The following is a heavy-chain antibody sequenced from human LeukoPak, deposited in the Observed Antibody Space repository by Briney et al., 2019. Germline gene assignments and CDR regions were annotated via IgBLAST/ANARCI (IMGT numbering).Heavy chain of an antibody. Sequence: SETLSLTCTVSGYSITSGYYWGWIRQPPGKGLELIGTIYHSATTYFNPSMKSLVTMSEDTSNNQYSLKLNSVTAADTAFYYCAATSGNYKIDPWGKGTTVTVSS. CDR1: GYSITSGYY. J-gene: IGHJ6*03. V-gene: IGHV4-38-2*02. CDR3: AATSGNYKIDP. D-gene: IGHD1-26*01. CDR2: IYHSATT.